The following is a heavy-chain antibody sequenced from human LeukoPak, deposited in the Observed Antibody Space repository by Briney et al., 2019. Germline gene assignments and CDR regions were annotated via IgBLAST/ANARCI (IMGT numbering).Heavy chain of an antibody. Sequence: GGSLRLSCAASGFTFSSYGMHWVRQAPGKGLEWVAFIRYDGSNKYYADSVKGRFTISRDNSKNTLYLQMNSLRAEDTAVYYCARDKEGGSGSMDYWGLGTLVTVSS. V-gene: IGHV3-30*02. D-gene: IGHD3-10*01. CDR3: ARDKEGGSGSMDY. CDR1: GFTFSSYG. CDR2: IRYDGSNK. J-gene: IGHJ4*02.